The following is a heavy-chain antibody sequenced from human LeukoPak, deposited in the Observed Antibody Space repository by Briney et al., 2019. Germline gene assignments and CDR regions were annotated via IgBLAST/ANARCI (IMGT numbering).Heavy chain of an antibody. CDR1: GYTFSGHY. Sequence: GASVKVSCKASGYTFSGHYMHWVRQAPGQGLECMGWIDPNSGGTNYAQKFQGRVTMTRDTSISTAYMDLSRLRSDDTAVYYCARTKQGDGYNYAGGWYFDLWGRGTLVTVSS. CDR2: IDPNSGGT. D-gene: IGHD5-24*01. V-gene: IGHV1-2*02. J-gene: IGHJ2*01. CDR3: ARTKQGDGYNYAGGWYFDL.